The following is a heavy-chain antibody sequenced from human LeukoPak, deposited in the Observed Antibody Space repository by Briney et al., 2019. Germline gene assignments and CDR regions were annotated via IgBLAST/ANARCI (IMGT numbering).Heavy chain of an antibody. CDR3: ARLHDDFWSGYPGYYFDY. D-gene: IGHD3-3*01. CDR1: GGSFSDYF. J-gene: IGHJ4*02. V-gene: IGHV4-34*01. CDR2: INHSGRT. Sequence: SETLSLTCAVYGGSFSDYFWGWIRQPPGKGLEWIGEINHSGRTYYNPSLKSRVTISVDTSKNQFSLKLSSVTAADTAVYYCARLHDDFWSGYPGYYFDYWGQGTLVTVSS.